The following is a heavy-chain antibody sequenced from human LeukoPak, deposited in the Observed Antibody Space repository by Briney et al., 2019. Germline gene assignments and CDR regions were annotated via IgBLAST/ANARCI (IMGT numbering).Heavy chain of an antibody. D-gene: IGHD4-17*01. Sequence: ASVKVSCKASGYTFTGFYIHWVRQAPGQGLEWMGWINPNSGGTNYAQKFQGRVTMTRDTSISTAYMELNRLRSDDTAVYYCATDQDGDYFDSWGQGTLVTVSS. CDR3: ATDQDGDYFDS. CDR1: GYTFTGFY. V-gene: IGHV1-2*02. J-gene: IGHJ4*02. CDR2: INPNSGGT.